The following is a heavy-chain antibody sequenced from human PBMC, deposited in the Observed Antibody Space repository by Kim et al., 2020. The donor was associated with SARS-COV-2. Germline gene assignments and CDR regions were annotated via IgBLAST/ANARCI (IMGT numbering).Heavy chain of an antibody. D-gene: IGHD3-3*01. Sequence: GGSLRLSCAASGFTFSSYGMHWVRQAPGKGLEWVAVISYDGSNKYYADSVKGRFTISRDNSKNTLYLQMNSLRAEDTAVYYCAKGGLTYYDFWSGYYRVEYYGMDVWGQGTTVTVSS. CDR1: GFTFSSYG. J-gene: IGHJ6*02. V-gene: IGHV3-30*18. CDR2: ISYDGSNK. CDR3: AKGGLTYYDFWSGYYRVEYYGMDV.